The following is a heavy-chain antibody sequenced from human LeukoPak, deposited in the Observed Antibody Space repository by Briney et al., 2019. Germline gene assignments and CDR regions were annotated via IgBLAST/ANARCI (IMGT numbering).Heavy chain of an antibody. CDR1: GGSFTGYY. D-gene: IGHD3-10*01. J-gene: IGHJ6*03. CDR2: INHSGST. Sequence: PSATQSPTWAVDGGSFTGYYWSGLRQPPGKGLEWMGEINHSGSTNYNPSLKSRVTISVDTSNNQFSLKLSSVPAADPAVYFCARHRRYYGWGSYCTAYYMDVWGKGTTVTISS. V-gene: IGHV4-34*01. CDR3: ARHRRYYGWGSYCTAYYMDV.